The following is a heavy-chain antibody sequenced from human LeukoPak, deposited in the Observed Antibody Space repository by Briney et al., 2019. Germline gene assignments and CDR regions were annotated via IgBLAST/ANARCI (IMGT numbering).Heavy chain of an antibody. CDR1: GFTFSSYG. V-gene: IGHV3-33*01. J-gene: IGHJ6*02. CDR3: ARDLGGSSGWYRYGMDV. D-gene: IGHD6-19*01. Sequence: GGSLRLSCAASGFTFSSYGMHWVRQAPGKGLEWAAVIWYDGGNKYYADSVKGRFTISRDNSKNTLYLQMNSLRAEDTAVYYCARDLGGSSGWYRYGMDVWGQGTTVTVSS. CDR2: IWYDGGNK.